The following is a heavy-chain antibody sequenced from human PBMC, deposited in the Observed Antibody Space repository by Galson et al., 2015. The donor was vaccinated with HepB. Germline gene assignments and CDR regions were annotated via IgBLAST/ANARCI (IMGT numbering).Heavy chain of an antibody. CDR1: GFTFSSYA. CDR2: ISGSGGST. J-gene: IGHJ4*02. V-gene: IGHV3-23*01. Sequence: SLRLSCAASGFTFSSYAMGWVRQAPGKGLEWVSAISGSGGSTYFADSVKGRFTISRDNSKNTLYLQMNSLRAEDTAVYYCAKDYGYDFWSGYEGPIGWGQGTLVTVSS. D-gene: IGHD3-3*01. CDR3: AKDYGYDFWSGYEGPIG.